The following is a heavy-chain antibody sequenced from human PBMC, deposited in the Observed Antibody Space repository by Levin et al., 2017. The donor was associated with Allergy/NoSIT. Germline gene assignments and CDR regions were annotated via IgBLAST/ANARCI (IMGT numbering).Heavy chain of an antibody. Sequence: GESLKISCKGSGYSFTSYWISWVRQMPGKGLEWMGRIDPSDSYTNYSPSFQGHVTISADKSISTAYLQWSSLKASDTAMYYCARQYYYGSGSLFRGNWFDPWGQGTLVTVSS. CDR2: IDPSDSYT. D-gene: IGHD3-10*01. CDR3: ARQYYYGSGSLFRGNWFDP. V-gene: IGHV5-10-1*01. J-gene: IGHJ5*02. CDR1: GYSFTSYW.